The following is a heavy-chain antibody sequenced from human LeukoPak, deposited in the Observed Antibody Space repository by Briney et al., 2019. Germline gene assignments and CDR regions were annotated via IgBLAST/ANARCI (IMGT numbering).Heavy chain of an antibody. V-gene: IGHV3-7*03. Sequence: GGSLRLSCTASGFTFSDYAMSWVRQAPGKGLEWVANIKQDGSEKYYVDSVKGRFTISRDNAKNSLYLQMNSLRAEDTAVYYCARVSSGWYERSYYFDYWGQGTLVTVSS. J-gene: IGHJ4*02. D-gene: IGHD6-19*01. CDR3: ARVSSGWYERSYYFDY. CDR1: GFTFSDYA. CDR2: IKQDGSEK.